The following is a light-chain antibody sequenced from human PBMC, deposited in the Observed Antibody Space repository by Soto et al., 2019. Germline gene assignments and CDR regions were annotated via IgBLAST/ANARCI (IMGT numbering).Light chain of an antibody. CDR1: ERIYSAY. V-gene: IGKV3-20*01. CDR2: GTS. CDR3: PQYGNSPNT. J-gene: IGKJ5*01. Sequence: EVVLTESPGTVSLSRGERASLSCRASERIYSAYLGWYHQKPGQAPRLLIYGTSSRATRIPDRSSGSGSGPDLTLTLTRLEPEAFPVYYCPQYGNSPNTFGQGTRLEIK.